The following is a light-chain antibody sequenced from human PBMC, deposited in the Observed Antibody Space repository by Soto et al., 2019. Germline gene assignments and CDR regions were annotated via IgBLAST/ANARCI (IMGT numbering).Light chain of an antibody. Sequence: QSVLTQPPSVSGAPGLRVTISCTGSSSNIGAGYDVHWYQQLPGTAPKLLIYGNSNRPSGVPDRFSGSKSGTSASLAITGLQAEDEADYYCQSYDSSLSGHVVFGGGTKVTVL. CDR3: QSYDSSLSGHVV. V-gene: IGLV1-40*01. J-gene: IGLJ2*01. CDR2: GNS. CDR1: SSNIGAGYD.